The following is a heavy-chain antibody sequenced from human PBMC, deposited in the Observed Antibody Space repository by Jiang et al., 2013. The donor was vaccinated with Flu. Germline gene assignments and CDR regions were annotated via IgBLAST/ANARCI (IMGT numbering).Heavy chain of an antibody. V-gene: IGHV4-34*01. Sequence: EWIGRINHSGSTNYNPSLKSRVSISVDTSKNQFSLKLSSVTAADTAVYYCAGEKGSAWTYWYFDLWGRGTLVTVSS. D-gene: IGHD6-19*01. CDR2: INHSGST. CDR3: AGEKGSAWTYWYFDL. J-gene: IGHJ2*01.